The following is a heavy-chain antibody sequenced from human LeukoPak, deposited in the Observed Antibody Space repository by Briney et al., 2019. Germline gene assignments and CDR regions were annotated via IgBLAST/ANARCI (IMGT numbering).Heavy chain of an antibody. D-gene: IGHD3-22*01. CDR1: GFTFSSYA. V-gene: IGHV3-30-3*01. Sequence: GGSLRLSCAASGFTFSSYAIHWVRQAPGKGLEWVAVIAYDGINKYYADYVKGRFSISRDNSKNTLYLQMDSLRAEDTAVYYCAKGDNYYDSSGYYYVRALFDYWGQGTLVTVSS. J-gene: IGHJ4*02. CDR2: IAYDGINK. CDR3: AKGDNYYDSSGYYYVRALFDY.